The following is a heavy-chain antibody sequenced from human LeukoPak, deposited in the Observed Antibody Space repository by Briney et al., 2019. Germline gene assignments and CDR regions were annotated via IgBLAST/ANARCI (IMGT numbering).Heavy chain of an antibody. Sequence: ASVKVSCKASGYTFTGYYMHWVRQAPGQGLEWMGWINPNSGGTNYAQKSQGWVTMTRDTSISTAYMELSRLRSDDTAVYYCARDGYSSGWSIDYWGQGTLVTVSS. J-gene: IGHJ4*02. CDR2: INPNSGGT. CDR3: ARDGYSSGWSIDY. V-gene: IGHV1-2*04. CDR1: GYTFTGYY. D-gene: IGHD6-19*01.